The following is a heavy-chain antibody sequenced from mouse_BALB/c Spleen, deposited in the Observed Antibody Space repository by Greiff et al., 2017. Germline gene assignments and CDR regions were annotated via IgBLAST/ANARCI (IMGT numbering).Heavy chain of an antibody. CDR3: ADGNADGMDY. CDR2: IDTANGTT. CDR1: GFTIKDIY. J-gene: IGHJ4*01. V-gene: IGHV14-3*02. Sequence: EVQLQQSGAELVQPGASVKLSCTASGFTIKDIYMHWVKQTPEEGLEWIGRIDTANGTTKYDPKFQGKATITADTTSNTAYLQLSSLTSEDAAVYYCADGNADGMDYWGQGTPVTVSS. D-gene: IGHD2-1*01.